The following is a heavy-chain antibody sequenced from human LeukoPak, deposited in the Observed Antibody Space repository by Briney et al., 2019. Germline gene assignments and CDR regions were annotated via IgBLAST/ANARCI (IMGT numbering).Heavy chain of an antibody. CDR2: IIPIFGTA. CDR1: GGTFSSYA. J-gene: IGHJ4*02. V-gene: IGHV1-69*13. Sequence: ASVKVSCKASGGTFSSYAISWVRQAPGQGLEWMGGIIPIFGTANYAQKFQGRVTITADEFTSTAYMELSSLRSEDTAVYYCAREGGSYDSYFDYWGQGTLVTVSS. D-gene: IGHD1-26*01. CDR3: AREGGSYDSYFDY.